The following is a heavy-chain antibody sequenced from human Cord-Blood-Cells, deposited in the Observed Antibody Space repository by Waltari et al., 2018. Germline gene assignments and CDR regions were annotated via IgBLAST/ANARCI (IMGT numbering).Heavy chain of an antibody. Sequence: EVQLVETGGGLIQPGGSLRLSCAASGFTVSSNYMSWVRQAPGKGLEWVSVIYSGGSTYYADSGKGRFTISRDNSKNTLYLQMNSLRAEDTAVYYCARDMQQLVRGAFDIWGQGTMVTVSS. J-gene: IGHJ3*02. D-gene: IGHD6-6*01. CDR2: IYSGGST. CDR1: GFTVSSNY. V-gene: IGHV3-53*02. CDR3: ARDMQQLVRGAFDI.